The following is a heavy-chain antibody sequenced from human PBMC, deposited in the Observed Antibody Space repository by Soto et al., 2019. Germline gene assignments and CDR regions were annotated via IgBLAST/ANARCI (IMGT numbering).Heavy chain of an antibody. CDR3: ARWGTTGGLDV. V-gene: IGHV3-30*19. D-gene: IGHD3-16*01. Sequence: QVQLVESGGVVVQPGTSLRLSCVGSGFTFRSYVIHWVRQAPGKGLEWVALTSYDGSNKDYGDSVKGRCTISRDNSRNTVGLQMDSLRSEDTALYYCARWGTTGGLDVWGQGTLVSVSS. CDR1: GFTFRSYV. CDR2: TSYDGSNK. J-gene: IGHJ1*01.